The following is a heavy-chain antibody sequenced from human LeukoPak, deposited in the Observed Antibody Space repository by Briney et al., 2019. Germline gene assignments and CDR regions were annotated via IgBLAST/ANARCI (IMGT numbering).Heavy chain of an antibody. D-gene: IGHD1-26*01. CDR2: TYTGGST. CDR3: VGGTYYGGDY. V-gene: IGHV4-4*07. Sequence: SETLSLTCTVSGGSISSHYWNWIRQPAGKGLEYIGRTYTGGSTNYNPSLRSRVTMSVDTPKNQFSLKLSSVTAADTAVYYCVGGTYYGGDYWGQGTLVTVSS. J-gene: IGHJ4*02. CDR1: GGSISSHY.